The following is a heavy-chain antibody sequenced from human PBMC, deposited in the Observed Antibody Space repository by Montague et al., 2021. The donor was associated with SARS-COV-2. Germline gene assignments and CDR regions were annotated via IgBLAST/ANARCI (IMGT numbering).Heavy chain of an antibody. Sequence: SETLSLTCSVSGVSISRGVYYWGWIRQPPGKGLEWIGSIYYSGTTYYSPSLERRVTMSVETSKNQFSLKLSSVTAADTAVYYCASLEKLGSCSGGSGGGRPALWGQGTLVTVSS. CDR3: ASLEKLGSCSGGSGGGRPAL. CDR2: IYYSGTT. CDR1: GVSISRGVYY. V-gene: IGHV4-39*01. J-gene: IGHJ4*02. D-gene: IGHD2-15*01.